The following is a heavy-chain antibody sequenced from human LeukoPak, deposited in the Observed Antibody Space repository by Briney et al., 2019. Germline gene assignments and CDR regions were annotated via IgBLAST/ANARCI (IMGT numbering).Heavy chain of an antibody. D-gene: IGHD6-13*01. CDR1: GGSVSSGSYY. Sequence: SETLSLTCTVSGGSVSSGSYYWSWIRQPPGKGLEWIGYIYYSGSTNYNPSLESRVTISVDTSKNQFSLKLSSVTAADTAVYYCARGRSSWRNYYYGMDVWGQGTTVTVSS. CDR3: ARGRSSWRNYYYGMDV. J-gene: IGHJ6*02. V-gene: IGHV4-61*01. CDR2: IYYSGST.